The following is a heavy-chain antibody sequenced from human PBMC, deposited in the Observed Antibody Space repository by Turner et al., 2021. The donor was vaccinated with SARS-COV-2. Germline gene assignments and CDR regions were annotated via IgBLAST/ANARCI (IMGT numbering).Heavy chain of an antibody. CDR1: GGSISSSSYF. D-gene: IGHD5-18*01. V-gene: IGHV4-39*01. CDR2: IYYSGST. Sequence: QLQLQESGPGLVKPSETLSLTCTVSGGSISSSSYFWGWIRQPPGKGLEWIGSIYYSGSTYYKPSLKSRVTISVDTSKNQFSLKLSSVTAADTAVFYCARGGGYSYGALDYWGQGTLVTVSS. CDR3: ARGGGYSYGALDY. J-gene: IGHJ4*02.